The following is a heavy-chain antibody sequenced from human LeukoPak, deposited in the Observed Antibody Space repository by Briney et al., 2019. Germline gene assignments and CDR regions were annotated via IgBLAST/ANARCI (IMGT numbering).Heavy chain of an antibody. CDR1: GYSFTSYW. V-gene: IGHV5-51*01. CDR2: IYPGDSDT. Sequence: NRGESLKISCKGSGYSFTSYWIGWVRQMPGKGLEWMGIIYPGDSDTRYSPSFQGQVTISADKSISTAYLQWSSLKASDTAMYYCASHQTNSGYDNFDYWGQGTLVTVSS. CDR3: ASHQTNSGYDNFDY. D-gene: IGHD5-12*01. J-gene: IGHJ4*02.